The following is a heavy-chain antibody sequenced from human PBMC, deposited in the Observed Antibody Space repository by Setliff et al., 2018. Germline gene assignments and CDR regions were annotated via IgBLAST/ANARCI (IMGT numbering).Heavy chain of an antibody. CDR3: VAVRWNYPTV. J-gene: IGHJ4*02. CDR2: INSDGSGT. CDR1: GFTFNTYW. Sequence: PGGSLRLSCAASGFTFNTYWMHWVRQAPGKGLVWFSHINSDGSGTSYADSVKGRFTISRDNAKNTLYLQMNSLRAEGTAVFYCVAVRWNYPTVWGQGTLVTISS. V-gene: IGHV3-74*01. D-gene: IGHD1-7*01.